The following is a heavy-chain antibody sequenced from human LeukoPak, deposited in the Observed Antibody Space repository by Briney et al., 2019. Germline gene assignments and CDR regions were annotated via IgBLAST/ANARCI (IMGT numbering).Heavy chain of an antibody. V-gene: IGHV3-21*01. CDR2: ISSSSSYI. J-gene: IGHJ4*02. D-gene: IGHD3-22*01. CDR3: ARGSGYYYYFDY. CDR1: GFTFSSYS. Sequence: GGSLRLSCAASGFTFSSYSMNWVRQAPGEGLEWVSSISSSSSYIYYADSVKGRFTISRDNAKNSLYLQMNSLRAEDTAVYYCARGSGYYYYFDYWGQGTLVTVSS.